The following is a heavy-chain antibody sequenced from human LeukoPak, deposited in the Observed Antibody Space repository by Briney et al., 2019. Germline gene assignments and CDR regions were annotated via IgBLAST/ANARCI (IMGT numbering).Heavy chain of an antibody. CDR2: IYTSGST. CDR1: NKSISSYY. V-gene: IGHV4-4*07. Sequence: SETLSLTCSLSNKSISSYYWNWIRQSPGMGLEWIGRIYTSGSTNYNPSLKSRVTMSVDTSKNQFSLKLSSVTAADTAVYYCARGQLLWFGELYPSFDYWGQGTLVTVSS. J-gene: IGHJ4*02. CDR3: ARGQLLWFGELYPSFDY. D-gene: IGHD3-10*01.